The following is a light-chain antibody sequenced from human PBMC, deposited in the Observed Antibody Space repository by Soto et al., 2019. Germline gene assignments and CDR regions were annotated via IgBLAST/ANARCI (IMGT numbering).Light chain of an antibody. CDR3: QLGG. CDR2: GAS. CDR1: QAIRGTY. V-gene: IGKV3-20*01. J-gene: IGKJ1*01. Sequence: EIVLTQSPGTLSLSPGEKATLSCRASQAIRGTYLAWYQQKPGQAPRLLIYGASSRAAGIPDRFSGGGSGTDFTLAISRLGPEDFAVYYCQLGGFGQGTKVEIQ.